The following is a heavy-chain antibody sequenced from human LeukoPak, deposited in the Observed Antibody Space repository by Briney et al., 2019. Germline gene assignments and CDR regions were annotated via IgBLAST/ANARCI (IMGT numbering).Heavy chain of an antibody. V-gene: IGHV3-48*04. D-gene: IGHD2-15*01. J-gene: IGHJ3*02. CDR2: ISSSSSTI. CDR3: ARGGLLLAPIDAFDI. CDR1: GFTFSSYS. Sequence: GGSLRLSCAASGFTFSSYSMNWVRQAPGKGLEWVSYISSSSSTIYYADSVKGRFTISRDNAKNSLYLQMNSLRAEDTAVYYCARGGLLLAPIDAFDIWGQGTMVTVSS.